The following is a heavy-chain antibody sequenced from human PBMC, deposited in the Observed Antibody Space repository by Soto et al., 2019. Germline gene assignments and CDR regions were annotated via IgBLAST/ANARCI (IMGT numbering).Heavy chain of an antibody. CDR3: ARLKLGSYFWFFDY. CDR1: GGSSSSGRFY. D-gene: IGHD1-26*01. CDR2: VYNSANT. V-gene: IGHV4-39*01. J-gene: IGHJ4*02. Sequence: SETLSLTCLVSGGSSSSGRFYWGWIRQPPGKGLEWIGSVYNSANTYYSPSLKSRVTISVDMSKNQFSLRLNSVTAADTAVYYCARLKLGSYFWFFDYWGRGTLVTVSS.